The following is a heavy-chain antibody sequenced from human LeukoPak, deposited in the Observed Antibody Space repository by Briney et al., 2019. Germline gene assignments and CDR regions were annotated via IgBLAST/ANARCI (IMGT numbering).Heavy chain of an antibody. CDR2: IYYSGST. CDR1: GGSISSYY. Sequence: TSETLSLTCTVSGGSISSYYWSWIRQPPGKGLEWIGYIYYSGSTNYNPSLKSRVTISVDTSKNQFSLKLSSVTAANTAVYYCARRRLTARYFDLWGRGTLVTVSS. D-gene: IGHD1-14*01. V-gene: IGHV4-59*01. CDR3: ARRRLTARYFDL. J-gene: IGHJ2*01.